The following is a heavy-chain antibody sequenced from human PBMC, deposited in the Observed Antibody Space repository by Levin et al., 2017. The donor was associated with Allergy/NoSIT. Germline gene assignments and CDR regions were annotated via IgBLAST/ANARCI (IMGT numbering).Heavy chain of an antibody. D-gene: IGHD3-10*01. V-gene: IGHV3-23*01. Sequence: VASVKVSCAASGFTFSTYIMNWVRQAPGKGLEWVSAINSVGDYTDSADSVKGRFILSRDNSKDTLYLQMNSLRVEDTAIYYCARRGNRELDYWGQGTLVTVSS. J-gene: IGHJ4*02. CDR3: ARRGNRELDY. CDR2: INSVGDYT. CDR1: GFTFSTYI.